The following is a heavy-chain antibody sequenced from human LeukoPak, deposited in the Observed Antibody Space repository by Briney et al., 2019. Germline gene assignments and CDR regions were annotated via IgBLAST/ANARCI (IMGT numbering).Heavy chain of an antibody. J-gene: IGHJ4*02. CDR2: ISGSGGST. D-gene: IGHD3-3*01. CDR3: AKSPQRFLDTYYFDY. CDR1: GFTFSSYA. V-gene: IGHV3-23*01. Sequence: GGSLRLSCAASGFTFSSYAMSWVRQAPGKGLEWVSAISGSGGSTYYADSVKGRFTISRDNSKNTLYLQMNSLRAEDTAVYYCAKSPQRFLDTYYFDYWGQGTLVTVSS.